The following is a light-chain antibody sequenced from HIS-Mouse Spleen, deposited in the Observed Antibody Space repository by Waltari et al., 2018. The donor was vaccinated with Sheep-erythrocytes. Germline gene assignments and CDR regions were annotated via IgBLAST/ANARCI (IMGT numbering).Light chain of an antibody. Sequence: QSALTQPRSVSGSPGPAVTLSCTGTSSDGGGYNHVSWYQQHPGKAPKLMFYDVSKRPSGVPDRFSGSKSGNTASLTISGLQAEDEADYYCCSYAGSYNHVFATGTKVTVL. V-gene: IGLV2-11*01. CDR1: SSDGGGYNH. CDR3: CSYAGSYNHV. J-gene: IGLJ1*01. CDR2: DVS.